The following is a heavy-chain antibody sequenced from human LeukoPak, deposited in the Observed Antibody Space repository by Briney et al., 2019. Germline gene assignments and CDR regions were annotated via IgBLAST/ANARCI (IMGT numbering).Heavy chain of an antibody. CDR2: IYLNSGAT. J-gene: IGHJ4*02. CDR3: ARDRYSSSWYGLDY. CDR1: GYTFTCYY. Sequence: ASVTVSCKASGYTFTCYYMHWVRQAPGQGPEWLGWIYLNSGATNYALKFHGRVTMTRDTAISTAYMELSSLRSDDTALYYCARDRYSSSWYGLDYWGQGTLVTVSS. V-gene: IGHV1-2*02. D-gene: IGHD6-13*01.